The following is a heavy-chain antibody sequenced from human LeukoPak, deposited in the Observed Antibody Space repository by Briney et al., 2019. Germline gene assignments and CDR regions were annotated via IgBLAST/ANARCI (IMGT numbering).Heavy chain of an antibody. V-gene: IGHV3-21*01. CDR2: ISSSSSYI. CDR3: ARSVPDYTRFDY. D-gene: IGHD4-11*01. Sequence: KAGGSLRLSCAASGFTFSSYSMNWVRQAPGKGLEWVSSISSSSSYIYYADSVKGRFTISRDNAKNSLYLQMNSLRAEDTAVYYCARSVPDYTRFDYWGQGALVTVSS. J-gene: IGHJ4*02. CDR1: GFTFSSYS.